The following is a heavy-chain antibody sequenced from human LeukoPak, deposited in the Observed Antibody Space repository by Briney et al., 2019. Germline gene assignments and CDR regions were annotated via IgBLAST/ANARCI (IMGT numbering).Heavy chain of an antibody. D-gene: IGHD6-13*01. Sequence: KPSETLSLTCTVSSGSISSYYWSWIRQPPGKGLGWIGYIYYSGSTNYNPSLKSRVTISVDTSKNQFSLKLRSVTAADTAVCYCARDLHSSSWYIAFDIWGQGTMVTVSS. J-gene: IGHJ3*02. CDR3: ARDLHSSSWYIAFDI. CDR1: SGSISSYY. CDR2: IYYSGST. V-gene: IGHV4-59*01.